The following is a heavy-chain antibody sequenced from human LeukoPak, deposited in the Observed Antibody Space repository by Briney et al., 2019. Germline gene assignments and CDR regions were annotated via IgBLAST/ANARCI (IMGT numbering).Heavy chain of an antibody. CDR2: ISGSGGST. CDR1: GFTFSSYA. V-gene: IGHV3-23*01. D-gene: IGHD2-2*01. J-gene: IGHJ4*02. CDR3: AKGHPGIVVVPAAIDH. Sequence: GGSLRLSCAASGFTFSSYAMSWVRQAPGKGLEWVSAISGSGGSTYYADSVKGRFTISRDNSKNTLYLQMNSLRAEDTAVYYCAKGHPGIVVVPAAIDHWGQGTLVTVSS.